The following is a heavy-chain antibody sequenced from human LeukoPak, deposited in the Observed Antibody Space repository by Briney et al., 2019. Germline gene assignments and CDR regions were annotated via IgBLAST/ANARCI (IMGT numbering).Heavy chain of an antibody. Sequence: GASVKVSCKGSVYTFTDYYVHWVPQAPGQGLEWMGWISPSSGGTNYAQKFQGRVTMTRDTSISTAYMELSSLRSDDTAEYYCAKCWGFGHVDFWGQGPLVTVSS. D-gene: IGHD7-27*01. CDR1: VYTFTDYY. J-gene: IGHJ4*02. CDR2: ISPSSGGT. V-gene: IGHV1-2*02. CDR3: AKCWGFGHVDF.